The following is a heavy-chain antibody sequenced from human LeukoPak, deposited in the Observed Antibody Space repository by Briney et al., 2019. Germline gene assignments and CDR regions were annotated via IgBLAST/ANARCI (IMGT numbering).Heavy chain of an antibody. CDR2: IYSGGYT. CDR1: GFTFTTFT. J-gene: IGHJ4*02. Sequence: SGGSLRLSCAASGFTFTTFTMNWVRQAPGKGLEWVSLIYSGGYTYYADSVKGRFTISRDNSKNTLYLQMNSLRAEDTAVYYCVRQRYYYDSSGPYFDYWGQGALVTVSS. V-gene: IGHV3-23*03. CDR3: VRQRYYYDSSGPYFDY. D-gene: IGHD3-22*01.